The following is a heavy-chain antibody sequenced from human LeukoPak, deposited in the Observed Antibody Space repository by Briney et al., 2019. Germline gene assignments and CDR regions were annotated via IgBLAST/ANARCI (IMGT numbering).Heavy chain of an antibody. CDR3: AREVGAYCGGDCIRNFDY. D-gene: IGHD2-21*02. J-gene: IGHJ4*02. CDR1: GGSISSGDYY. Sequence: SETLSPTCTVSGGSISSGDYYWGWIRQPPGKGLEWIGYIYYSGSTYYNPSLKSRVTISVDTSKNQFSLKLSSVTAADTAVYDCAREVGAYCGGDCIRNFDYWGQGTLVTVSS. CDR2: IYYSGST. V-gene: IGHV4-30-4*01.